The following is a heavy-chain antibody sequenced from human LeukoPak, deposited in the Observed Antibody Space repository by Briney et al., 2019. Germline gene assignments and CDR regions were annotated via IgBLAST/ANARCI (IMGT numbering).Heavy chain of an antibody. D-gene: IGHD5-18*01. CDR1: GGSFSTYY. CDR2: IYYSGTT. J-gene: IGHJ3*02. CDR3: ARVVDTSMINDAFDI. V-gene: IGHV4-59*01. Sequence: PAETLAHSRTASGGSFSTYYRSWIRQPPGKGLEWIGYIYYSGTTKYNPSLNSRITISVDTSKNTFSLKLSYVTAADTAVYYCARVVDTSMINDAFDIWGLGTTVTVSS.